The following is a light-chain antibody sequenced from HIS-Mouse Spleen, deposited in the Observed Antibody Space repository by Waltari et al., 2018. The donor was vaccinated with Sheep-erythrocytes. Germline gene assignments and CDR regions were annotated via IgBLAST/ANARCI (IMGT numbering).Light chain of an antibody. Sequence: SYELTQPPSVSVSPGQTARITCSGDALPKQYAYWYQQKTGQAPVLVIYKDSERPSGIPERCSGSSSGKTVTLTISGVQAEDEADYYCQSADSSGTYPVFGGGTKLTVL. J-gene: IGLJ2*01. CDR3: QSADSSGTYPV. CDR1: ALPKQY. V-gene: IGLV3-25*03. CDR2: KDS.